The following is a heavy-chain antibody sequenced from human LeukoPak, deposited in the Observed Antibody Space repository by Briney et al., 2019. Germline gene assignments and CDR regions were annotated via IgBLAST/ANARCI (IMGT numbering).Heavy chain of an antibody. J-gene: IGHJ5*02. CDR1: GGSISSDDYY. CDR3: ARLHGTFYYGSRSPPNWFDP. V-gene: IGHV4-39*01. D-gene: IGHD3-10*01. CDR2: MYFSGRT. Sequence: PSETLSLTCSVSGGSISSDDYYWGWIRQPPGKGLEWIGSMYFSGRTSYKASLKSRVTISADTSKTKVSLRLTSVAAADTAVYYCARLHGTFYYGSRSPPNWFDPWGQGILVTVSS.